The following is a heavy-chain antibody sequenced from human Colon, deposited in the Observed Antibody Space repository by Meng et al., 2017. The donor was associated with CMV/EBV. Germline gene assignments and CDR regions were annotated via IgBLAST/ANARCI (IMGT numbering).Heavy chain of an antibody. CDR2: ISSDGSNK. D-gene: IGHD1-1*01. Sequence: GESLKILCADSGFTLSGYAMHWVRQAPGKGLEWVALISSDGSNKNYANPLKGRFTISRDNSKNTLYLEMNSLRPEDTAVYYCARERLPRCQRQLWYYYYDMDVWGQGTTVTVSS. CDR1: GFTLSGYA. J-gene: IGHJ6*02. V-gene: IGHV3-30*04. CDR3: ARERLPRCQRQLWYYYYDMDV.